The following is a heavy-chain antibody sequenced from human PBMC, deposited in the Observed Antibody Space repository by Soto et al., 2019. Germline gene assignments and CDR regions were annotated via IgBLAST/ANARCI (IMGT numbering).Heavy chain of an antibody. CDR3: ARTGYDRSGYFVEYYFDY. CDR2: ISNDGSNP. Sequence: GGSLRLSCAASGFTFSKYAMHWVRQARGTGLEWVAVISNDGSNPYYADSVKGRFTTSRDNSKNTLYLQMNSLREEDTAVYYCARTGYDRSGYFVEYYFDYWGQGTPVTVSS. J-gene: IGHJ4*02. V-gene: IGHV3-30-3*01. D-gene: IGHD3-22*01. CDR1: GFTFSKYA.